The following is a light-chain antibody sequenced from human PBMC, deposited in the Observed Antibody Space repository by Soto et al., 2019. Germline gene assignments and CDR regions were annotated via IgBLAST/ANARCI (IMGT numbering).Light chain of an antibody. Sequence: EFVVTQSPGTLSLSPGERATLSCRSSQTVRKNYLAWYQQKPGQAPRLXIYDASSRETGIPDRFSGSGSGTEFTLTISGLEPEDVEVYYCQQYGNSTLTFGGGTKVDIK. V-gene: IGKV3-20*01. J-gene: IGKJ4*01. CDR1: QTVRKNY. CDR3: QQYGNSTLT. CDR2: DAS.